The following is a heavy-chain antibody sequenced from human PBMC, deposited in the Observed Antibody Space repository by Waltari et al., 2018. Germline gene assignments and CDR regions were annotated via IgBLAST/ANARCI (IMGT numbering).Heavy chain of an antibody. D-gene: IGHD3-22*01. CDR3: AREAYYDSSGYYLKYYYYGMDV. V-gene: IGHV3-7*01. Sequence: EVQLVESGGGLVQPGGSLRLSCAASGFTFSSYWMSWVRQAPGKGLEWVANIKQDGSEKYDVDAVKGRFTIARDNAKNSLYLQMNSLRAEDTAVYYCAREAYYDSSGYYLKYYYYGMDVWGQGTTVTVSS. CDR2: IKQDGSEK. CDR1: GFTFSSYW. J-gene: IGHJ6*02.